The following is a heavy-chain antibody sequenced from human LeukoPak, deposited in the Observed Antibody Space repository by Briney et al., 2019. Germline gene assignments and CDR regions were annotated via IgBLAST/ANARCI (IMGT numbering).Heavy chain of an antibody. J-gene: IGHJ6*04. CDR3: ARGLRVRGVITSYYYYGMDV. CDR1: GGSFSGYY. CDR2: INHSGST. D-gene: IGHD3-10*01. Sequence: SETLSLTCAVYGGSFSGYYWSWIRQPPGKGLEWIVEINHSGSTNYNPSLKSRVTISVDTSKNQFSLKLSSVTAADTAVYYCARGLRVRGVITSYYYYGMDVWGKGTTVTVSS. V-gene: IGHV4-34*01.